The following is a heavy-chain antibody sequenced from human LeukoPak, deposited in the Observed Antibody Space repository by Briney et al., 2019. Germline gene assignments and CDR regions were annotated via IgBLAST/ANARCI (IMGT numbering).Heavy chain of an antibody. CDR1: GFTFSSYG. CDR2: IRYDGSNK. D-gene: IGHD2-21*02. CDR3: AKDLKTASGAFDI. Sequence: GGSLRLSCAASGFTFSSYGMHWVRQAPGKGLEWVAFIRYDGSNKYYADSVRGRFTISRDNSKNTLYLQMNSLRAEDTAVYYCAKDLKTASGAFDIWGQGTMVTVSS. J-gene: IGHJ3*02. V-gene: IGHV3-30*02.